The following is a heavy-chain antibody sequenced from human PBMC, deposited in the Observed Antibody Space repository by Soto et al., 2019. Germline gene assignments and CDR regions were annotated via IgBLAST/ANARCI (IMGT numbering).Heavy chain of an antibody. D-gene: IGHD3-16*01. J-gene: IGHJ4*02. CDR2: IYWNSNRI. CDR1: GFTLDDYA. CDR3: TKDISPGGLDY. Sequence: EVQLVESGGGLVQPGTSLRLSCAASGFTLDDYAMHWVRQAPGKGPEWVSGIYWNSNRIDYADSVKGRFTISRDNAKKSLYLHMNGLRAEDTALYYCTKDISPGGLDYWGQGTLVIVSS. V-gene: IGHV3-9*01.